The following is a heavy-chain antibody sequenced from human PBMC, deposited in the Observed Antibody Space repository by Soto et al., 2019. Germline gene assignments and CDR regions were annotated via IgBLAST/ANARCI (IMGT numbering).Heavy chain of an antibody. CDR2: IQNDGSRT. V-gene: IGHV3-74*01. J-gene: IGHJ3*01. CDR1: GFTFDYYW. D-gene: IGHD4-4*01. CDR3: ARGNLGGFDL. Sequence: EVQLVESEGGLVQRGGSLRLSCAASGFTFDYYWMHWVRQAPGQGLVWVAHIQNDGSRTTYADSVKGRFTISRDNAKNTMYLQMNSLGAEDTAVYYCARGNLGGFDLWGQGTTATVSS.